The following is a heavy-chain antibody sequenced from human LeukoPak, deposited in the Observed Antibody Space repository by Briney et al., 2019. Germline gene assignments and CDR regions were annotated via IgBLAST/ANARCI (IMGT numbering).Heavy chain of an antibody. V-gene: IGHV3-53*01. CDR1: GFTVSSTY. J-gene: IGHJ4*02. D-gene: IGHD2-15*01. Sequence: GGSLRLSCAASGFTVSSTYMSWVRQAPGKGLEWVSVIYSGGKIYYTDSVKGRFTISRDTSKNTLYLQMNSLRAEDTAVYFCASRHCSGGGCYFAGADPFDYWGQGTLVTVSS. CDR3: ASRHCSGGGCYFAGADPFDY. CDR2: IYSGGKI.